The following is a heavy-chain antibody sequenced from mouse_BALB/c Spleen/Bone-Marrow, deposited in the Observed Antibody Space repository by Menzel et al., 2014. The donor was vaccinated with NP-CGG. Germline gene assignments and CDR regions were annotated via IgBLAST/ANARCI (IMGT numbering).Heavy chain of an antibody. Sequence: VQLQQPGAEPVKPGASVKLSCTASGFNIKDTYMHWVKQRPEQGLEWIGRIDPANGNTKYDPKFQGKATITADTSSNTAYLQLSSLTSEDTAVYYCARLDLIAYWGQGTLVTVSA. J-gene: IGHJ3*01. CDR1: GFNIKDTY. CDR3: ARLDLIAY. CDR2: IDPANGNT. V-gene: IGHV14-3*02.